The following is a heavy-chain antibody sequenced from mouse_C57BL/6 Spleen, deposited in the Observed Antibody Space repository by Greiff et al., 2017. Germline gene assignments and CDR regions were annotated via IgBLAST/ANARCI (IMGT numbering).Heavy chain of an antibody. CDR1: GFTFSNYW. V-gene: IGHV6-3*01. CDR2: IRLKSDNYAT. Sequence: VKLEESGGGLVQPGGSMKLSCVASGFTFSNYWMNWVRQSPEKGLEWVAQIRLKSDNYATHYAESVKGRFTISRDDSKSSVYLQMNNLRAEDTGIYYCTNYGSSYRGYAMDYWGQGTSVTVSS. D-gene: IGHD1-1*01. J-gene: IGHJ4*01. CDR3: TNYGSSYRGYAMDY.